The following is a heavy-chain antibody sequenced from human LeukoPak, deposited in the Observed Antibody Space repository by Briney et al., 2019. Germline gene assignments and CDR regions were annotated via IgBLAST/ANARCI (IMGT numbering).Heavy chain of an antibody. CDR2: IYYTGNT. CDR1: GVSISNHY. J-gene: IGHJ4*02. V-gene: IGHV4-59*11. CDR3: ARDSGSYSFDC. Sequence: SETLSLTCTVSGVSISNHYSSWIRQPPGKGLEWIGYIYYTGNTNYNPSLKSRVTISEDTSKNQVSLKLSSVTAADTAVYYCARDSGSYSFDCWGQGTLVTVSS. D-gene: IGHD1-26*01.